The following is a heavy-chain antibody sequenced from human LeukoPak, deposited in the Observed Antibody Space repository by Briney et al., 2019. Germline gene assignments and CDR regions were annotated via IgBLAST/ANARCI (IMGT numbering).Heavy chain of an antibody. D-gene: IGHD6-19*01. Sequence: GEFLKISCKGSGYSFTSYWIGWVRQMPGKGLEWMGIIYPGDSDTRYSPSFQGQVTISADKSISTAYLQWSSLKASDTAMYYCARGARDSSGWYEEYYFDYWGQGTLVTVSS. CDR3: ARGARDSSGWYEEYYFDY. V-gene: IGHV5-51*01. J-gene: IGHJ4*02. CDR1: GYSFTSYW. CDR2: IYPGDSDT.